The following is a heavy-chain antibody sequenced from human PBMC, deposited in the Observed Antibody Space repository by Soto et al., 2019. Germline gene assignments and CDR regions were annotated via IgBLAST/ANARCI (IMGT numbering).Heavy chain of an antibody. CDR1: GGSFSGYY. CDR3: ARGTLRYGGYERGWDY. D-gene: IGHD5-12*01. Sequence: QVQLQQWGAGLLKPSETLSLTCAVYGGSFSGYYWSCIRQPPGKGLERMGEINPSGSTNYNQSLKSRVTKSVDTSKNQFSLKLSSVTAADTAVYYCARGTLRYGGYERGWDYWGQGTLVTVSS. V-gene: IGHV4-34*01. CDR2: INPSGST. J-gene: IGHJ4*02.